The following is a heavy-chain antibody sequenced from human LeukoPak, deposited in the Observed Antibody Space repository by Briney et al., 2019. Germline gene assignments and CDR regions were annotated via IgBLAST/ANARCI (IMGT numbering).Heavy chain of an antibody. V-gene: IGHV1-18*01. CDR1: GYTFTSYG. D-gene: IGHD3-10*01. J-gene: IGHJ4*02. CDR2: ISAYNGNT. Sequence: ASVNVSCKASGYTFTSYGISWVRQAPGQGLEWMGWISAYNGNTNYAQKLQGRVTMTTDTSTSTAYMELRSLRSDDTAVYYCARAARKIGESDYWGQGTLVTVSS. CDR3: ARAARKIGESDY.